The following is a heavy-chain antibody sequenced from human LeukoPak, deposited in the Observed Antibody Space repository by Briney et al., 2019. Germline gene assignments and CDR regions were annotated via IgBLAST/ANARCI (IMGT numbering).Heavy chain of an antibody. CDR1: GLSFSNYW. Sequence: GGSLRLSCGASGLSFSNYWMHWVRQAPGKGLVWVSRINSEGSSTSYADSVKGRFTISRDNAKNTLYLQMNSLRAEDTAVYYCAKGGSKAPDYWGQGTLVTVSS. CDR2: INSEGSST. D-gene: IGHD4-11*01. CDR3: AKGGSKAPDY. J-gene: IGHJ4*02. V-gene: IGHV3-74*01.